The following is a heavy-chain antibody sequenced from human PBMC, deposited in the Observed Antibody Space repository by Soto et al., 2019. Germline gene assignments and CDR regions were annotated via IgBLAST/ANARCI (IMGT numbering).Heavy chain of an antibody. J-gene: IGHJ6*02. CDR1: GYTFTSYY. Sequence: ASVKVSCKASGYTFTSYYMHWVRQAPGQGLEWMGIISPSGGSTSYAQKFQGRVTMTRDTSTSTVYMELSSLRSEDTVVYYCARDLRIDPYDILTPVHSYYATDVWGQGTTVTVSS. CDR2: ISPSGGST. V-gene: IGHV1-46*01. D-gene: IGHD3-9*01. CDR3: ARDLRIDPYDILTPVHSYYATDV.